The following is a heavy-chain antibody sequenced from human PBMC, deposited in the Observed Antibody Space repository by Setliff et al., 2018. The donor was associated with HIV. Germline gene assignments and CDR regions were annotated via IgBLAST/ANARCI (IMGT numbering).Heavy chain of an antibody. CDR3: ARVPTNPDFYYYYMDV. CDR1: GGSISNYY. V-gene: IGHV4-39*07. CDR2: IYYSGST. J-gene: IGHJ6*03. Sequence: PSETLSLTCTVSGGSISNYYWGWVRQPPGKGLEWIGTIYYSGSTYYNPSLKSRATISVDTSKNQFSLKLSSVTAADTAVYYCARVPTNPDFYYYYMDVWGKGTTVTVSS.